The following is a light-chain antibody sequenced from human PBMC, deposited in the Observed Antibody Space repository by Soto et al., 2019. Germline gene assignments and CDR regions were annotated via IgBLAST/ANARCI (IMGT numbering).Light chain of an antibody. Sequence: DIQMTQSPSSLSASVGDRVIITCRTSQSIRNDLGWYQQKPGKAPKRLMYGASALQSGVPSRFSGSGSGTEFTLTISSLQPEDFATYYCLHQNSYLALSFGGGTRVEIK. V-gene: IGKV1-17*01. CDR3: LHQNSYLALS. CDR1: QSIRND. J-gene: IGKJ4*01. CDR2: GAS.